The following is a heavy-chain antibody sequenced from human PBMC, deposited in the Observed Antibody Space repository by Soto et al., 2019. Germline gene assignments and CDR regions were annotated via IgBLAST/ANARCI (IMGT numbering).Heavy chain of an antibody. CDR2: TYYRSKWYN. J-gene: IGHJ5*02. CDR3: AKTSIAARPRWFDP. CDR1: GDSVSSNSAA. D-gene: IGHD6-6*01. V-gene: IGHV6-1*01. Sequence: SQTLSLTCAISGDSVSSNSAAWNWIRQSPSRGLEWLGRTYYRSKWYNDYAVSVKSRITINPDTSKNQFSLQLNSVTPEDTAVYYCAKTSIAARPRWFDPWRQGTLVPVSS.